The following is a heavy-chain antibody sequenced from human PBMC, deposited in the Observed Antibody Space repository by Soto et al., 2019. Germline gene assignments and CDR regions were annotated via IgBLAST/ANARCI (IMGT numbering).Heavy chain of an antibody. J-gene: IGHJ5*02. D-gene: IGHD2-15*01. Sequence: GGSLRLSCAGSGFTFSSYEMNWVRQAPGKGLEWVSDISRSGDVIYYADSVKGRFTVSRDNAKNSLYLQIDSLSAEYTAVHYCALYVEGGCSSSWFDPWGQGTFVTVSS. CDR2: ISRSGDVI. V-gene: IGHV3-48*03. CDR3: ALYVEGGCSSSWFDP. CDR1: GFTFSSYE.